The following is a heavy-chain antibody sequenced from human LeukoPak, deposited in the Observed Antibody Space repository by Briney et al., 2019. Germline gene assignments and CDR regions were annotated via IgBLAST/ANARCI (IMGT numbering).Heavy chain of an antibody. CDR2: INPDGSNT. CDR1: GFNVSNNY. CDR3: AKDLHYGSADY. V-gene: IGHV3-74*01. D-gene: IGHD3-10*01. Sequence: PGGSLRLSCAASGFNVSNNYMSWIRHAPGKGLVWVSYINPDGSNTNYADSVKGRFTISRDNAKNALYLQMNSLRAEDTAVYYCAKDLHYGSADYWGQGTLVTVSS. J-gene: IGHJ4*02.